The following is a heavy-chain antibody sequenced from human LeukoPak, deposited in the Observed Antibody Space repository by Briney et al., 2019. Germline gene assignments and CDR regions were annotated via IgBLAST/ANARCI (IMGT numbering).Heavy chain of an antibody. V-gene: IGHV1-2*02. J-gene: IGHJ5*02. CDR2: INPNSGRT. CDR1: GYTFTGYY. Sequence: ASVKVSCKASGYTFTGYYMNWVRQAPGQGLEWMGWINPNSGRTNYAQNFQGRVTMTRDPSISTAYMELSGLTSNDTAVYYCARTREYSSSWYFPPFDPWGQGTLDTVSS. CDR3: ARTREYSSSWYFPPFDP. D-gene: IGHD6-13*01.